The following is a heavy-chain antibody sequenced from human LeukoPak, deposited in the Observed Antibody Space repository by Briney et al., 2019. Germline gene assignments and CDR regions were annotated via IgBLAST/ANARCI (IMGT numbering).Heavy chain of an antibody. CDR3: ARGYYYDSSGPNWYFDL. D-gene: IGHD3-22*01. J-gene: IGHJ2*01. CDR2: IYYSGST. V-gene: IGHV4-59*01. CDR1: GGSISSYY. Sequence: PSETLSLTCTVSGGSISSYYWSWIRQPPGKGLEWIGYIYYSGSTNYNPSLKSRVTISVDTSKNQFSLKLSSVTAADTAVYYCARGYYYDSSGPNWYFDLWGRDTLVTVSS.